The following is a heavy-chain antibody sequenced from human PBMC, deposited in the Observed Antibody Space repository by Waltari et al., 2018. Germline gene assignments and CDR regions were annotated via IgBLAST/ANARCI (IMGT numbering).Heavy chain of an antibody. Sequence: QVQLQQWGAGLLKPSETLSLTCAVYGGSFSGYYWSWIRQPPGKGLEWIGEINHSGSTNYNPSRKSRVTISVDTSKNQFSLKLSAVTAADTAVYYCARTAAAAGPLSDYWGQGTLVTVSS. CDR1: GGSFSGYY. J-gene: IGHJ4*02. CDR2: INHSGST. CDR3: ARTAAAAGPLSDY. D-gene: IGHD6-13*01. V-gene: IGHV4-34*01.